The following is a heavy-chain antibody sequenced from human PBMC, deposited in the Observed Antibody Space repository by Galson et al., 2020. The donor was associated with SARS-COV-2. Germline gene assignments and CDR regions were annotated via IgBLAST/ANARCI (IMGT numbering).Heavy chain of an antibody. CDR1: GFTFSSYS. V-gene: IGHV3-21*01. D-gene: IGHD3-3*01. Sequence: LSLTCAASGFTFSSYSMNWVRQAPGKGLEWVSSISSSSSYIYYADSVKGRFTISRDNAKNSLYLQMNSLRAEDTAVYYCASGKRITIFGVVTLDTIFDYWGQGTLVTVSS. CDR3: ASGKRITIFGVVTLDTIFDY. CDR2: ISSSSSYI. J-gene: IGHJ4*02.